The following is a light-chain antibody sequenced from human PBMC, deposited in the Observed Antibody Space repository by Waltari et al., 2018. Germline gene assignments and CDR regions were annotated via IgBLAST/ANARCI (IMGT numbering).Light chain of an antibody. CDR3: VLYLAGGSWV. J-gene: IGLJ3*02. V-gene: IGLV8-61*01. CDR1: SGSVPMSYY. CDR2: TTY. Sequence: QTEVTQEPSLSVSPGGTVTLTCGLRSGSVPMSYYPTWYQHTPGQSPLARSYTTYKRASGVPDRVSGSILGNKAALTITGAQAEDEADYYCVLYLAGGSWVFGGGTKVTVL.